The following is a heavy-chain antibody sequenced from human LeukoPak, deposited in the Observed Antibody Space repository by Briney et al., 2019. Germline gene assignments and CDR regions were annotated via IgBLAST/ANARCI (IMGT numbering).Heavy chain of an antibody. J-gene: IGHJ5*02. V-gene: IGHV5-10-1*01. D-gene: IGHD2-2*01. CDR2: IDPSDFYT. Sequence: PGESLKISCKGSGYSFTSYWISWMRQMPGKGLEWMGRIDPSDFYTNYSPSFQGHVTISADKSISTAYLQWSSLKASDTAMYYCARGAGGSSTSPLRFDPWGQGTLVTVSS. CDR1: GYSFTSYW. CDR3: ARGAGGSSTSPLRFDP.